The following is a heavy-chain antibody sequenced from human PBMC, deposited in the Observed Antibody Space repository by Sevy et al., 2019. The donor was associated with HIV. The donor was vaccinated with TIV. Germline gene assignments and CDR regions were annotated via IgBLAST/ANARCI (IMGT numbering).Heavy chain of an antibody. Sequence: GGSLRLSCAASGFTFSDYYMSWIRQAPGKGLEWVSYISSSSSYTNYAHSVKGRFTISRDNAKNSLYLQMNSLRAEDTAVYYCAAFLYGSGSYYPGFDYWGQGTLVTVSS. CDR1: GFTFSDYY. V-gene: IGHV3-11*06. CDR2: ISSSSSYT. CDR3: AAFLYGSGSYYPGFDY. D-gene: IGHD3-10*01. J-gene: IGHJ4*02.